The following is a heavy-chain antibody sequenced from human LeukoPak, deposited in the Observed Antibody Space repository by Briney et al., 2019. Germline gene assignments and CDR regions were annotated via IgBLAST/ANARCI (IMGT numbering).Heavy chain of an antibody. V-gene: IGHV3-48*03. CDR2: IGCTGENI. Sequence: GGSLRLSCVASGFDFNTYEMTWVRQAPGKGREWVSYIGCTGENIYYADSVKGRFTVYRDNAENSVDLQMNRLRAEDTAVYYCARDAPYLVGATYFDYWGQGTLVTVSS. D-gene: IGHD1-26*01. CDR1: GFDFNTYE. J-gene: IGHJ4*02. CDR3: ARDAPYLVGATYFDY.